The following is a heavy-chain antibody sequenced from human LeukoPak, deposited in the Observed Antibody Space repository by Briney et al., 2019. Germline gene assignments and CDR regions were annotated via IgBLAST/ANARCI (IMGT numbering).Heavy chain of an antibody. J-gene: IGHJ4*02. CDR3: ARRAVPENYFDY. D-gene: IGHD6-19*01. Sequence: SETLSLTCTVSDGSISSYYWSWIRQPPGKGLEWIGYIYYSGSTAYNSSLKSRVTISVDTSKNQFSLNMYSVTAADAAVYYCARRAVPENYFDYWGQGTLVTVSS. V-gene: IGHV4-59*08. CDR2: IYYSGST. CDR1: DGSISSYY.